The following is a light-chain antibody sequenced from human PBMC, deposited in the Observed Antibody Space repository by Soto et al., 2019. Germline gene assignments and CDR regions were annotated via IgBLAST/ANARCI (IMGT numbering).Light chain of an antibody. Sequence: EIVLTQSPATLSFSPGERATLSCRASQSGSNYLAWYQQKPGQAPRLLMYDTSNRAPGIPARFSGSGSGTDFTLTISSLEPEDFAVYFCQQRSKFLWTFGQGTKVDI. CDR1: QSGSNY. CDR3: QQRSKFLWT. V-gene: IGKV3-11*01. CDR2: DTS. J-gene: IGKJ1*01.